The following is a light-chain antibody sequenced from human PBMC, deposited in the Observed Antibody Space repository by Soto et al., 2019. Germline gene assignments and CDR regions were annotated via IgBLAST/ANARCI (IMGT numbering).Light chain of an antibody. Sequence: QSVLTQPPSVSAAPGQKVAISCSGWSYSVGNNYVSWYQQRPGTAPKLLIYDNTERPSGIPGRFSGSTSGTSATLAITGLQTGDEADYYCGRWDSSLTLLVFGGGTKLTVL. CDR2: DNT. J-gene: IGLJ2*01. V-gene: IGLV1-51*01. CDR3: GRWDSSLTLLV. CDR1: SYSVGNNY.